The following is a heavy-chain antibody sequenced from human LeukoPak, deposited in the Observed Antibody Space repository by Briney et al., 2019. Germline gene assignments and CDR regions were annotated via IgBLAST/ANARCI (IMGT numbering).Heavy chain of an antibody. CDR2: ISGSGGST. Sequence: GASLRLSCAASGFTFSSYAMSWVRQAPGKGLEWVSAISGSGGSTYYADPVKGRFTISRDNSKNTLYLQMNSLRAEDTAVYYCAKDQRMVERLGWFDPWGQGTLVTVSS. CDR1: GFTFSSYA. CDR3: AKDQRMVERLGWFDP. V-gene: IGHV3-23*01. J-gene: IGHJ5*02. D-gene: IGHD1-1*01.